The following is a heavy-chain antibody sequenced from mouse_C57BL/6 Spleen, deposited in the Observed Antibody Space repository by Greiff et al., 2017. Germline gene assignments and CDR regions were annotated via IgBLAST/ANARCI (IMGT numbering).Heavy chain of an antibody. Sequence: QVQLQQSGPELVKPGASVKISCKASGYAFSSSWMNWVKQRPGKGLEWIGRIYPGDGDTNYNGKFKGKATLTADKSSSTAYMQLSSLTSEDSAVYYCAREVATGYWGQGTTLTVSS. CDR2: IYPGDGDT. J-gene: IGHJ2*01. D-gene: IGHD1-1*01. CDR3: AREVATGY. V-gene: IGHV1-82*01. CDR1: GYAFSSSW.